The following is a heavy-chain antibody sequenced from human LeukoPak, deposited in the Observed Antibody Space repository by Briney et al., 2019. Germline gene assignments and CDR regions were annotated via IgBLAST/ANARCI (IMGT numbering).Heavy chain of an antibody. J-gene: IGHJ3*02. Sequence: ASVKVSCKASGYTFTGYYMHWVRQAPGQGVEWMGRINPHSGGTKYAQKFQGRVTMTRDTSISTAYMELSRLRSDDTAVYYCARDLEGRGITGTYFDAFDIWGQGTMVTVSS. D-gene: IGHD1-20*01. CDR3: ARDLEGRGITGTYFDAFDI. CDR1: GYTFTGYY. V-gene: IGHV1-2*06. CDR2: INPHSGGT.